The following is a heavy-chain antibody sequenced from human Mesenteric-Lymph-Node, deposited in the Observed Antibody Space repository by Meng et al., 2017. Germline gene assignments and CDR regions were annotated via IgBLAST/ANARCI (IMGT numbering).Heavy chain of an antibody. V-gene: IGHV4-38-2*02. J-gene: IGHJ4*02. CDR1: GGSFSGYY. Sequence: SQTSSLTCAVYGGSFSGYYWGWIRQPPGKGLEWIGSIYHSGSTYYNPSLKSRVTISVDTSKNQFSLKLSSVTAADTAVYYCARDKEDGTGTDYWGQGTLVTVSS. CDR3: ARDKEDGTGTDY. CDR2: IYHSGST. D-gene: IGHD1-1*01.